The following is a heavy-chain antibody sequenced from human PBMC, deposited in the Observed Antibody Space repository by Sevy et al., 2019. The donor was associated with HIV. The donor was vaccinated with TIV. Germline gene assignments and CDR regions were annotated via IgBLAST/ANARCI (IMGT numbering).Heavy chain of an antibody. Sequence: GGSQGLSCAASGFRFSSDWMHWVRQAPGKGLVWVSRINGDGSSTVYADSVKGRFTISRDNAKNTLYLQMNYVRADYTAVYYCARGAAPQNYWGQGTMVTVSS. CDR2: INGDGSST. D-gene: IGHD2-15*01. CDR3: ARGAAPQNY. J-gene: IGHJ4*02. V-gene: IGHV3-74*01. CDR1: GFRFSSDW.